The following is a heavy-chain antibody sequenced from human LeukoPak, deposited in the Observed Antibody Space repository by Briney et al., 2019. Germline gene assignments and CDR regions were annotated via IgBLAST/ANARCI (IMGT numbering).Heavy chain of an antibody. V-gene: IGHV4-59*01. D-gene: IGHD5-12*01. CDR3: AAGYGRTNFDY. J-gene: IGHJ4*02. CDR1: GGSMDTYY. CDR2: VYYNGDT. Sequence: SETLSLTCTVSGGSMDTYYWSWVRQPPGKGLEWIGFVYYNGDTNCNSALKSRVTMSLDTSKNQISLKMRSVTAADTAVFYCAAGYGRTNFDYWGQGTLVTVSS.